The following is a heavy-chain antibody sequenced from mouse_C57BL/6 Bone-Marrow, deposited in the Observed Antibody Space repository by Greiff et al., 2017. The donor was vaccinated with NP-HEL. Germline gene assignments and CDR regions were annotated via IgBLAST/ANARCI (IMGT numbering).Heavy chain of an antibody. Sequence: VQLQQSGAELVRPGASVKLSCTVSGFNIKDDYMHWVQQRPEQGLEWIGWIDPENGDTEYASKFQGKATITADTSSNTAYLPLSSLTSEDTSVYYCTTGGSSPYAMDYWCQGTSVTVSS. J-gene: IGHJ4*01. V-gene: IGHV14-4*01. CDR2: IDPENGDT. D-gene: IGHD1-1*01. CDR3: TTGGSSPYAMDY. CDR1: GFNIKDDY.